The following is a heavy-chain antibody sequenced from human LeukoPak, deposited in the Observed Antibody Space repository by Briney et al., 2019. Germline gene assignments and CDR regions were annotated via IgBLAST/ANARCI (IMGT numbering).Heavy chain of an antibody. CDR2: INPSGGST. V-gene: IGHV1-46*01. J-gene: IGHJ4*02. Sequence: ASVKVSCKASGYTFTSYYMHWVRQAPGQALEWLGIINPSGGSTSYAQKFQGRVTMTRDTSTSTVYMELSSLRSEDTAVYYCARDRVLTLAVAGNFIDYWGQGTLVTVSA. CDR3: ARDRVLTLAVAGNFIDY. D-gene: IGHD6-19*01. CDR1: GYTFTSYY.